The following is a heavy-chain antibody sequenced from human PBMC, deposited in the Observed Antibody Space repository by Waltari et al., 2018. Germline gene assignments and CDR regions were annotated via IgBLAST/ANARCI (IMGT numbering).Heavy chain of an antibody. J-gene: IGHJ4*02. Sequence: QVQLQQWGAGLLKPSETLSLTCAVYGGYFSGSSWRWIRQPPGKVLEWIGEINHSGSTNYNPSLKSRVTISVDTSKNQFSLKLSSVTAADTAVYYCAGANSSSFAIDYWGQGTLVTVSS. CDR2: INHSGST. CDR3: AGANSSSFAIDY. V-gene: IGHV4-34*01. D-gene: IGHD6-13*01. CDR1: GGYFSGSS.